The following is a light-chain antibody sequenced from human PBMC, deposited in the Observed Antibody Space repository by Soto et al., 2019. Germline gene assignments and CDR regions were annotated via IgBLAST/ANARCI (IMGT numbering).Light chain of an antibody. CDR3: CSFAGGSTLYV. Sequence: QSVLTQPPSVSGAPGQRVTISCTGSSSNIGAGYDVHWYQQLPGTAPKLLIYGNSNRPSGVPDRFSGSKSGTSASLAITGLQAEDEADYYCCSFAGGSTLYVFGTGTKLTVL. J-gene: IGLJ1*01. V-gene: IGLV1-40*01. CDR1: SSNIGAGYD. CDR2: GNS.